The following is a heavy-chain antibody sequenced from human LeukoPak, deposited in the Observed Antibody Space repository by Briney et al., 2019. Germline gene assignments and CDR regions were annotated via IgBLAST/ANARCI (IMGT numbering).Heavy chain of an antibody. CDR3: ARVPLYDRSGYYFDY. V-gene: IGHV3-48*02. Sequence: GGSLRLSCAASGFTFSNYNMNWVRQAPGKGLEWVSYISTSGRAIFYADSVKGRFTISRDNAKNSLFLQMNSLRDEDTAVYYCARVPLYDRSGYYFDYWGLGTLVTVPS. CDR2: ISTSGRAI. J-gene: IGHJ4*02. CDR1: GFTFSNYN. D-gene: IGHD3-22*01.